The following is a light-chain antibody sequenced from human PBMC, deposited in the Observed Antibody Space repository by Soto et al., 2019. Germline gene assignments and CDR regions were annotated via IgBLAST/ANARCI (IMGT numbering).Light chain of an antibody. V-gene: IGLV3-21*02. CDR2: VDS. CDR1: NIESKS. Sequence: LTQPPSVSVAPGQTARITCGGNNIESKSVHWYQQRPGQAPVLVIYVDSDRPSGIPDRFSASTSGNTAALTISRVEAGDEADYYCQVWDTISDHYVFGSGTKLTVL. J-gene: IGLJ1*01. CDR3: QVWDTISDHYV.